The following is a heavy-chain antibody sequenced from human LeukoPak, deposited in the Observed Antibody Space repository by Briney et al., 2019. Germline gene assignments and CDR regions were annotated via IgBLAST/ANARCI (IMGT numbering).Heavy chain of an antibody. Sequence: ASVKVSCKASGYTFTSYDINWVRQATGQGLEWMGWMSANSGNTGYAQKFQGRVTMTRNTSISTAYMELSSLRSEDTAVYYCARGGGSTWTQRGYFQHWGQGTLVTVSS. V-gene: IGHV1-8*01. J-gene: IGHJ1*01. CDR2: MSANSGNT. CDR3: ARGGGSTWTQRGYFQH. D-gene: IGHD6-13*01. CDR1: GYTFTSYD.